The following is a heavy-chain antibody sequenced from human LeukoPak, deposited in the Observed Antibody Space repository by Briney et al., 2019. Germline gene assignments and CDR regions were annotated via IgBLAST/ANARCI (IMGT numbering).Heavy chain of an antibody. J-gene: IGHJ4*02. Sequence: SGGSLRLSCAASGFTFSDYYMSWISQAPGKGLEWVSYISANSGYIKFADSVRGRFTISRDNAKNSLYLQMNSLRAEDTAVYYCARDVSRVVPAARYFDYWGQGTLVTVSS. CDR3: ARDVSRVVPAARYFDY. D-gene: IGHD2-2*01. CDR2: ISANSGYI. V-gene: IGHV3-11*06. CDR1: GFTFSDYY.